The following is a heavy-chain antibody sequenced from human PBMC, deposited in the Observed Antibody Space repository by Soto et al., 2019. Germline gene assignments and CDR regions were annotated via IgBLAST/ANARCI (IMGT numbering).Heavy chain of an antibody. Sequence: PSETLSLTCTVSGGSISSYYWSWIRQPPGKGLEWIGYIYYSGSTNYNPSLKSRVTISVDTSKNQFSLKLSSVTAADTAVYYCAREGVAPYYYYGMDVWGQGTPVTVSS. V-gene: IGHV4-59*01. CDR3: AREGVAPYYYYGMDV. J-gene: IGHJ6*02. CDR2: IYYSGST. D-gene: IGHD5-12*01. CDR1: GGSISSYY.